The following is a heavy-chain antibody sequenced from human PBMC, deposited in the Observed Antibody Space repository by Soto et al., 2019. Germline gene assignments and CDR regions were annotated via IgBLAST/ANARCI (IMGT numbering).Heavy chain of an antibody. J-gene: IGHJ3*02. CDR2: ISWNGDKI. D-gene: IGHD2-21*01. Sequence: EVQLVESGGGLVQPGRSLRLSCAASGFSFENFAMHWVRQPPGQGLEWVSGISWNGDKIDYADSVKSRFTISRDNAKKSLYLQLNSLRAEDTALYHCIKGDWLDMWGQGTMVTVSS. V-gene: IGHV3-9*01. CDR1: GFSFENFA. CDR3: IKGDWLDM.